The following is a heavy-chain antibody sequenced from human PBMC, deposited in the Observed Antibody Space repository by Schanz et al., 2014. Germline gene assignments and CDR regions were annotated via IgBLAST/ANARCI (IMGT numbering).Heavy chain of an antibody. Sequence: LQLQESGSGLMKPSQTLSLTCAVSGGSISSGGYSWNWIRQSPGKGLEWIGFISYSGSTYYNPSHKSQVTITVAKPKNQVSLKVTSMTAADTAVYYCARVHHPHGITVAARGFDPWGQGTLVTVSS. CDR1: GGSISSGGYS. J-gene: IGHJ5*02. V-gene: IGHV4-30-2*06. CDR3: ARVHHPHGITVAARGFDP. CDR2: ISYSGST. D-gene: IGHD6-19*01.